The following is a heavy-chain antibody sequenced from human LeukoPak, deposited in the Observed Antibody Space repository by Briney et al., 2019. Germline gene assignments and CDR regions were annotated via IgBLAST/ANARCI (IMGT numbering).Heavy chain of an antibody. J-gene: IGHJ4*02. CDR2: INPSGGST. D-gene: IGHD2-2*01. V-gene: IGHV1-46*01. CDR3: ARGRSLLGVPAANIPFDY. Sequence: GASVKVSCEASGYTFTSYYMHWVRQAPGQGREWMGIINPSGGSTSYAQKFQGRVTMTRDTSTSTVYMELSSLRSEDTAVHYCARGRSLLGVPAANIPFDYWGQGTLVTVSS. CDR1: GYTFTSYY.